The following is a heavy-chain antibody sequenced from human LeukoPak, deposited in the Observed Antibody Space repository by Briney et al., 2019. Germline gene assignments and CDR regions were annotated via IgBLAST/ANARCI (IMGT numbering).Heavy chain of an antibody. J-gene: IGHJ5*02. V-gene: IGHV3-33*01. CDR1: GFTFSSYG. Sequence: ALRLSCAASGFTFSSYGMHWVRQAPGKGLEGVAVIWYDGSNKYYADSVKGRFTISRDNSKNTLYLQMNSLRAEDTAVYYCARDQDCSSTSCYPWFDPWGQGTLVTVSS. CDR2: IWYDGSNK. D-gene: IGHD2-2*01. CDR3: ARDQDCSSTSCYPWFDP.